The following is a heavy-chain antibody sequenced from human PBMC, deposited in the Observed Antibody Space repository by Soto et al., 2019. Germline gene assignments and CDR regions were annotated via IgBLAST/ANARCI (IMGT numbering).Heavy chain of an antibody. J-gene: IGHJ4*02. Sequence: QVQLQQWGAGLVKPSETLSLSCAVYGQSFSGHSWVWIRQPPGKGLEWIGEINESGSTYYNPSLKSRVTISTDTSKNQFSLKLTSVSAADTAAYFCARGSGIVALPGELEDVNYDYWGQGTLVNVSS. CDR1: GQSFSGHS. CDR2: INESGST. CDR3: ARGSGIVALPGELEDVNYDY. D-gene: IGHD1-1*01. V-gene: IGHV4-34*01.